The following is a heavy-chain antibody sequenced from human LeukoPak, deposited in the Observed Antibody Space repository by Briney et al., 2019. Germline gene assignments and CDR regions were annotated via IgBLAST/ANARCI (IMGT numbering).Heavy chain of an antibody. CDR3: ARVRVVPYYFDY. Sequence: PSETLSLTCTVSGCSISSSSYYWGWIRQPPGKGLEWIGSIYYSGSTYYNPSLKSRVTISVDTSKNQFSLKLSSVTAADTAVYYCARVRVVPYYFDYWGQGTLVTVSS. V-gene: IGHV4-39*01. J-gene: IGHJ4*02. CDR2: IYYSGST. CDR1: GCSISSSSYY. D-gene: IGHD3-3*01.